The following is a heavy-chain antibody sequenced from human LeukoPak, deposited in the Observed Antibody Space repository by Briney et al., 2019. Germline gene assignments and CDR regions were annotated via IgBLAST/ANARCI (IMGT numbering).Heavy chain of an antibody. J-gene: IGHJ4*02. D-gene: IGHD3-10*01. CDR2: INTDGTST. CDR1: GFTFTSYY. CDR3: TMSLSGLRYFEH. Sequence: GGSLRLSCAASGFTFTSYYMYWVRQAPGKGLVCVARINTDGTSTTYADSVRGRLTIPRDNAKSTVYLQVNSLRADDTAVYYCTMSLSGLRYFEHWGQGTLVTVSS. V-gene: IGHV3-74*03.